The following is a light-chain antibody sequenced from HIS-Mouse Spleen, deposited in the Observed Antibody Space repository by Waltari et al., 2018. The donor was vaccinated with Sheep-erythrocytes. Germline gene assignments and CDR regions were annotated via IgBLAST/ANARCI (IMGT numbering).Light chain of an antibody. CDR2: STN. CDR1: SSNIGSNT. CDR3: AAWDDSLNGPV. V-gene: IGLV1-44*01. J-gene: IGLJ3*02. Sequence: QSVLTQPPSASGTPGQRVTISCSGSSSNIGSNTVNWYQQRPGTAPKLLIYSTNRRPSGVPDRFSGSKSGTSASLAISGLQSEDEADYYCAAWDDSLNGPVFGGGTKLTVL.